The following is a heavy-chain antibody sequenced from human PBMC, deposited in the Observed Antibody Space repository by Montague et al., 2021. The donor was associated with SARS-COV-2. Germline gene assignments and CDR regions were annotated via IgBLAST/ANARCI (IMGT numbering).Heavy chain of an antibody. J-gene: IGHJ6*01. Sequence: SETLSLTCAVYGGSFSGYNWSWIRQPPGKGLEWIGEINHSGSTNYNQYLKSRVTISVDTSKNQFSLKLSSVTAADTAVYYCARGRTVTTFFYYYYYGMDVWGQGTTVTVSS. V-gene: IGHV4-34*01. CDR3: ARGRTVTTFFYYYYYGMDV. CDR2: INHSGST. CDR1: GGSFSGYN. D-gene: IGHD4-17*01.